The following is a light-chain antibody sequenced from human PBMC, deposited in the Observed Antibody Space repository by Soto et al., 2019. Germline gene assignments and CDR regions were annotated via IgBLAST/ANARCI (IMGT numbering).Light chain of an antibody. Sequence: DIQMTQSPSTLSASVGDIVTITCRASQDISAWLAWYQQKPGKPPKLVIYKATALETGVPSRFSGSGSGTEFTLTISSLQPDDFAVYYCQYYDESMWTFGRGTKVE. CDR3: QYYDESMWT. V-gene: IGKV1-5*03. J-gene: IGKJ1*01. CDR1: QDISAW. CDR2: KAT.